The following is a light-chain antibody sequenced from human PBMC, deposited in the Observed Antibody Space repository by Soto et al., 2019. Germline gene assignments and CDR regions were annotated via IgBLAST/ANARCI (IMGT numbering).Light chain of an antibody. Sequence: QSVLTQPASVSGSPGQSITISCTGTSSDVGPYNLVSWYQHHPGKVPQLIIYETTKRPSGVSNRFSGSKSGNTASLIISGLQAEDEAHYHCSSYTGDYTLMFAGGTTLTVL. CDR2: ETT. CDR1: SSDVGPYNL. CDR3: SSYTGDYTLM. V-gene: IGLV2-23*01. J-gene: IGLJ3*02.